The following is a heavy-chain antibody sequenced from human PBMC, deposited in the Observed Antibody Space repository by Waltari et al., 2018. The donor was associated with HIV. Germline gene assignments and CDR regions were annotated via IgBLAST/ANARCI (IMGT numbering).Heavy chain of an antibody. CDR3: ARQAYNSRHFDY. J-gene: IGHJ4*02. CDR1: GFTFSRYE. Sequence: EVQLVESAGGSVQPGGSLRLSCAVSGFTFSRYEMNWVRQAPGKGLEWVSFISSSGIKTLNADSVKGRFTISRDNANDSLHLQMNNLGAEDTGVYYCARQAYNSRHFDYWGQGTPVTVSS. V-gene: IGHV3-48*03. CDR2: ISSSGIKT. D-gene: IGHD6-13*01.